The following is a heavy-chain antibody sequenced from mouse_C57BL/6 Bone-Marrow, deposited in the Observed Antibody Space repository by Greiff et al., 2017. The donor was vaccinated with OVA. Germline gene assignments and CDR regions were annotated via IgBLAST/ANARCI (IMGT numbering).Heavy chain of an antibody. J-gene: IGHJ4*01. CDR1: GYTFTSYW. CDR3: AVYYDYDNYAMDY. D-gene: IGHD2-4*01. CDR2: IDPSDSYT. Sequence: VQLQQPGAELVKPGASVKLSCKASGYTFTSYWMQWVKQRPGQGLEWIGEIDPSDSYTNYNQKFKGKATLTVDTSSSTAYMQLSSLTSEDSAVYYCAVYYDYDNYAMDYWGQGTSVTVSS. V-gene: IGHV1-50*01.